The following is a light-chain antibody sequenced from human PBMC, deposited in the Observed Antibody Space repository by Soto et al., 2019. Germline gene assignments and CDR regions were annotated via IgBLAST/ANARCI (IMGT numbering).Light chain of an antibody. J-gene: IGKJ2*01. CDR1: QSVSSY. Sequence: EIVLTQSPATLSLSPGERATLSCRASQSVSSYLAWYQQKPGQAPRLLIYDASNRATGIPARFSGIGSGTDLTLTISSLEPEDFAVYYCQQRSNWPRMYTFGQGTKLEIK. V-gene: IGKV3-11*01. CDR3: QQRSNWPRMYT. CDR2: DAS.